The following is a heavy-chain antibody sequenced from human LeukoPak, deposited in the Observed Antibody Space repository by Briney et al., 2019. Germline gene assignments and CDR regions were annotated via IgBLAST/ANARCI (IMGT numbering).Heavy chain of an antibody. V-gene: IGHV3-66*01. CDR2: IYSGGST. CDR1: GFTVSTNY. J-gene: IGHJ3*02. D-gene: IGHD5-12*01. Sequence: GGSLRLSCATSGFTVSTNYLSWVRQAPGKGLEWVSVIYSGGSTFYADSVKGRFTISRDNSKNTLYLQMNSLRAEDTAVYYCARVQGETLPTNAFDIWGQGTMVTVSS. CDR3: ARVQGETLPTNAFDI.